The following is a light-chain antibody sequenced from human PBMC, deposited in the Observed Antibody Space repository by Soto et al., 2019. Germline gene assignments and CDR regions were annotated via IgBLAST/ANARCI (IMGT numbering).Light chain of an antibody. V-gene: IGLV2-14*01. Sequence: QSALTQPASGSGSPGQSITISCTGTSSDVGGYNYVSWYQQHPGKAPKLMIYDVSNRPSGVSNRFSGSKSGNTASLTISGLQAEDEADYYCSSYTSSSCVVFGGGTKLTVL. CDR1: SSDVGGYNY. CDR2: DVS. CDR3: SSYTSSSCVV. J-gene: IGLJ2*01.